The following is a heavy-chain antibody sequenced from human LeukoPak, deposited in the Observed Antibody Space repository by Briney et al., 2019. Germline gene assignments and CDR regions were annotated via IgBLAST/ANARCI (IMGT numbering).Heavy chain of an antibody. Sequence: GGSLRLSCAASGFTFSNAWMSWVRQPPGKGLEWVSAISGSGGSTYYADSVKGRFTISRDNSKNTLYLQMNSLRAEDTAVYYCAKGGIIPDDAFDIWGQGTMVTVSS. D-gene: IGHD3-16*01. V-gene: IGHV3-23*01. CDR1: GFTFSNAW. CDR2: ISGSGGST. J-gene: IGHJ3*02. CDR3: AKGGIIPDDAFDI.